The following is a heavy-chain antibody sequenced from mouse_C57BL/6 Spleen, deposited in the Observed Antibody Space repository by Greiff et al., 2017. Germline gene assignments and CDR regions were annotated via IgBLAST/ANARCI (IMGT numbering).Heavy chain of an antibody. Sequence: EVQLQQSGAELVKPGASVKLSCTASGFNIKDYYMHWVKQRTEQGLEWIGRIDPEDGETKYAPKFQGKATRTADTSSNTAYLQLSSLTSEDTAVYYCARSYGSSWRFAYWGQGTLVTVSA. CDR1: GFNIKDYY. CDR2: IDPEDGET. J-gene: IGHJ3*01. D-gene: IGHD1-1*01. CDR3: ARSYGSSWRFAY. V-gene: IGHV14-2*01.